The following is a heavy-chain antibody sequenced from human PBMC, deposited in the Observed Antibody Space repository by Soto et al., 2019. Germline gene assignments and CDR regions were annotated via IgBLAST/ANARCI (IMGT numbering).Heavy chain of an antibody. CDR3: VRNRYGGYDFDS. D-gene: IGHD5-12*01. CDR2: VAPSGYT. Sequence: QLQLQESGPGLVKPSGTLSLTCTVSNGSMASSLWWSWVRQSPGKGLEWIGEVAPSGYTSYHPSLKSRLTITQDRSRDQFSLRLTAVTAADTAVYNCVRNRYGGYDFDSWGQGTLVTVS. CDR1: NGSMASSLW. V-gene: IGHV4-4*02. J-gene: IGHJ4*02.